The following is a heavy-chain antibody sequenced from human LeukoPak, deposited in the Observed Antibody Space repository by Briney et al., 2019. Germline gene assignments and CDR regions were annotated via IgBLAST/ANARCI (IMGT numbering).Heavy chain of an antibody. CDR2: INHSGST. D-gene: IGHD5-24*01. Sequence: SETLSLTCAVYGGSFSGYYWSWIRQPPGKGLEWIGEINHSGSTNYNPSLKSRVTISVDTSKNQFSLKLSSVTAADTAVYYCARGLRDGYNSVFDYWGQGTLVTVSS. J-gene: IGHJ4*02. CDR1: GGSFSGYY. V-gene: IGHV4-34*01. CDR3: ARGLRDGYNSVFDY.